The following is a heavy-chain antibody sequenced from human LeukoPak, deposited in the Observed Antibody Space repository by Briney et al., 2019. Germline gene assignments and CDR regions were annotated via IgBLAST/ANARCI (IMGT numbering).Heavy chain of an antibody. D-gene: IGHD3-10*01. CDR1: GYTFTGYY. J-gene: IGHJ5*02. Sequence: ASVKVSCKASGYTFTGYYIHWVRQAPGQGLECVVWINPNSGGTNYAQKFQGRVTMTRDTSISKAYMELSRLRSDDTAVYYCARGGSGSYFSWLDPWGQGTLVTVSS. CDR3: ARGGSGSYFSWLDP. V-gene: IGHV1-2*02. CDR2: INPNSGGT.